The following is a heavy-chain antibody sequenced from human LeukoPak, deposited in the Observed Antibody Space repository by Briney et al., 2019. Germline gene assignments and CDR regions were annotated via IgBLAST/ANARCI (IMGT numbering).Heavy chain of an antibody. V-gene: IGHV4-39*01. D-gene: IGHD3-3*01. CDR2: IHYSGST. Sequence: SETLSLTCSVSGGSMIAHYWGWVRQPPGKGLEWIGTIHYSGSTYYNASLKSRVTLFLDTSKSQLSLSLISVTAADTGVYFCGRQQFVSRFGPAEVGNFDYWGQATLVTVPP. CDR1: GGSMIAHY. J-gene: IGHJ4*02. CDR3: GRQQFVSRFGPAEVGNFDY.